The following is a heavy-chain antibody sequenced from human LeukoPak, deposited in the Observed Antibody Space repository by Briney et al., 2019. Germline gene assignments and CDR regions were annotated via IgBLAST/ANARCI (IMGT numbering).Heavy chain of an antibody. CDR2: INPSGGST. D-gene: IGHD4-17*01. J-gene: IGHJ4*02. CDR3: ARDQWNYGDYVH. CDR1: GYTFTSYY. Sequence: ASVKVSCKASGYTFTSYYMHWVRQAPGQGLEWMGIINPSGGSTSYAQKSQGRVTMTRDMSTSTVYMELSSLRSEDTAVYYCARDQWNYGDYVHWGQGTLVTVSS. V-gene: IGHV1-46*01.